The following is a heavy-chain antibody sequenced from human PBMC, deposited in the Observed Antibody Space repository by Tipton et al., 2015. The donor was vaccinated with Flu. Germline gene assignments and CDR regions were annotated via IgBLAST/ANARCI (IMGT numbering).Heavy chain of an antibody. D-gene: IGHD3-22*01. CDR1: GGTVGSSSYY. V-gene: IGHV4-39*07. Sequence: LRLSCTVSGGTVGSSSYYWGWIRQPPGKGLEWIGTIYYSGSTYYNPSLKSRVTISVDTSKNQFSLKLSSVTAADTAVYYCGLSSGYLGPWVAWGQGTLVTVSS. CDR3: GLSSGYLGPWVA. CDR2: IYYSGST. J-gene: IGHJ5*02.